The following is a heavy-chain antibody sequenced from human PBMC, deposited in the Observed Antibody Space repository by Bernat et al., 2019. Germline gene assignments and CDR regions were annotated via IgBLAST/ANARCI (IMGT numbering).Heavy chain of an antibody. J-gene: IGHJ3*02. CDR2: ISGSGGST. CDR1: GFTFSSYA. Sequence: EVQLLESGGGLVQPGGSLRLSCVASGFTFSSYAMSWVRQAPGKGLEWVSAISGSGGSTYYADSVKGRFTISRDNSKNTLYLQMNSLRAEDTAVYYCAKDIDPRYYYDSSGYSAGSGAFDIWGQGTMVTVSS. CDR3: AKDIDPRYYYDSSGYSAGSGAFDI. V-gene: IGHV3-23*01. D-gene: IGHD3-22*01.